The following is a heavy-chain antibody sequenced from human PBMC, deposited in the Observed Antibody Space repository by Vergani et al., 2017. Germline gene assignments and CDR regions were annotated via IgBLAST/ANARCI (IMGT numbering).Heavy chain of an antibody. J-gene: IGHJ3*01. CDR2: ISASGNA. V-gene: IGHV4-61*02. CDR3: ARRSGGYYSGGKVHPLRTAFDV. CDR1: GGSISAGYYF. D-gene: IGHD2-15*01. Sequence: QVQLQASGPGRVKPSQTLSLTCTMSGGSISAGYYFWSWIRQPAGKGLEWLGPISASGNASHSPSLKTRVSMSVDTSKSKFSLTVTSVTAADTAIYFCARRSGGYYSGGKVHPLRTAFDVWGHGTVVTVSS.